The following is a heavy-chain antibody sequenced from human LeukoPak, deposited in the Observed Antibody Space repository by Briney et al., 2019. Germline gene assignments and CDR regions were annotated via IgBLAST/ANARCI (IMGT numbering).Heavy chain of an antibody. V-gene: IGHV3-21*01. D-gene: IGHD2-15*01. CDR2: ISSSTSYI. CDR1: GFTFSSYS. J-gene: IGHJ1*01. CDR3: ARDGSGYCSGGSCYSAEYFQH. Sequence: GGSLRLSCAASGFTFSSYSMNWVRQAPGKGLEWVSSISSSTSYIYYADSVRGRFTISRDNAKNSLYLQMNSLSAEDTAVYYCARDGSGYCSGGSCYSAEYFQHWGQGTLVTVSS.